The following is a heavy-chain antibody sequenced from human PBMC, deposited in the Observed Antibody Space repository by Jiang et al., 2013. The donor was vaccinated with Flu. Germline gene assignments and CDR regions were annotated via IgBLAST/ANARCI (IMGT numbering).Heavy chain of an antibody. V-gene: IGHV6-1*01. D-gene: IGHD1-1*01. CDR1: A. J-gene: IGHJ4*02. CDR3: ARDGSSTVSNYYFDY. Sequence: AWNWIRQSPSRGLEWLGMTYYRSKWYNNYAVSVKGRITINPDTSKNQFSLQLNSVTPEDTAVYYCARDGSSTVSNYYFDYWGQGTLVTVSS. CDR2: TYYRSKWYN.